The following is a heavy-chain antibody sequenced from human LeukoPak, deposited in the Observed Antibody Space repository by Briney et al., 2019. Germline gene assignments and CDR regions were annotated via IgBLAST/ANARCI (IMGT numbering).Heavy chain of an antibody. CDR1: GGTFSSYA. D-gene: IGHD2-2*01. J-gene: IGHJ4*02. V-gene: IGHV1-69*04. CDR3: ATDIVVVPAAEAELFDY. Sequence: SVKVSCKASGGTFSSYAISWVRQAPGQGLEWMGRIIPILGIANYAQKFQGRVTITADKSTSTAYMELSSLRSEDTAVYYCATDIVVVPAAEAELFDYWGQGTLVTVSS. CDR2: IIPILGIA.